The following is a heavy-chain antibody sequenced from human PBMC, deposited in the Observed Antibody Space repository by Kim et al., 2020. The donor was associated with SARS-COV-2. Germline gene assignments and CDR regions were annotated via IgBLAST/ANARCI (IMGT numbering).Heavy chain of an antibody. CDR1: GGSISSYY. CDR3: AGELAYCGGDCAPGGGSYYYGMDV. V-gene: IGHV4-59*13. Sequence: SETLSLTCTVSGGSISSYYWSWIRQPPGKGLEWIGYIYYSGSTNYNPSLKSRVTISVDTSKNQFSRKLSSVTAADTAVYYCAGELAYCGGDCAPGGGSYYYGMDVWGQGTTVTVSS. CDR2: IYYSGST. J-gene: IGHJ6*02. D-gene: IGHD2-21*02.